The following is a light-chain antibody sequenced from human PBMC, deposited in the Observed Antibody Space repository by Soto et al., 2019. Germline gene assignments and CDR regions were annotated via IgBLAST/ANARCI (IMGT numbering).Light chain of an antibody. Sequence: QSALTQPASVSGSPGQSITISCTGTSSDVGSHNLVSWYQQHPGQAPKLMIYEVSKRPVGVSARFSASKPGNTASLTISGFQAEDEADYYCCSYGGSRAVFGGGTQLTVL. V-gene: IGLV2-23*02. CDR3: CSYGGSRAV. CDR2: EVS. CDR1: SSDVGSHNL. J-gene: IGLJ7*01.